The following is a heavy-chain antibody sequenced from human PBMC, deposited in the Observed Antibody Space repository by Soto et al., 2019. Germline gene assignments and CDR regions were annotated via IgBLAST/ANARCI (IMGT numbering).Heavy chain of an antibody. J-gene: IGHJ6*02. Sequence: QVPLVQSGAEVKKPGASVKVSCKASGYTFTSYGISWVRQAPGQGLEGMGWISAYNGNTNYAQKLQGRVTMTTDTATSTAYMELRSLRSDDTAVYYCARGYYDFWSGYFEGQGYYGMDVWGQGTTVTVSS. CDR2: ISAYNGNT. CDR3: ARGYYDFWSGYFEGQGYYGMDV. V-gene: IGHV1-18*01. D-gene: IGHD3-3*01. CDR1: GYTFTSYG.